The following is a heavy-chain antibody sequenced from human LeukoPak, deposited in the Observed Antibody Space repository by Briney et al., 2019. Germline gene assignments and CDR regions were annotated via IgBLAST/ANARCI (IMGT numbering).Heavy chain of an antibody. J-gene: IGHJ4*02. CDR1: GYSISTSYY. Sequence: SETLSLTCTVSGYSISTSYYWGWIRQPPGKGLEWIGSIYHSGNTYYNPSLKSRVTISVDTSKNQLSLKLNSVTAADTAVYYWARAGYGDSDFDYWGQGTLVTVSS. D-gene: IGHD4-17*01. V-gene: IGHV4-38-2*02. CDR2: IYHSGNT. CDR3: ARAGYGDSDFDY.